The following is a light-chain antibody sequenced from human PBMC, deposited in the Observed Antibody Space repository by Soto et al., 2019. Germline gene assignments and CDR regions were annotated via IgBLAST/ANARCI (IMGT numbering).Light chain of an antibody. V-gene: IGKV3-15*01. J-gene: IGKJ1*01. CDR2: GVS. CDR3: QQYDFWPRT. Sequence: EVVMTQSPATLSVSPGESATLSCRASQSISSSKLAWYQQNPGQAPRLLLYGVSNRATGVPARFSGSGSGIEFTLTISSLQSEDFAVYYCQQYDFWPRTFGQGTKVEVK. CDR1: QSISSSK.